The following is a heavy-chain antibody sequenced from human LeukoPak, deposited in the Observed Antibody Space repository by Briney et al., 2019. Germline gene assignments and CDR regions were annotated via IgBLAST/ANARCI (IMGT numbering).Heavy chain of an antibody. D-gene: IGHD3-22*01. CDR3: ARAPADSSGYYSEYFDY. CDR1: GFTFSSYA. CDR2: ISGSGGYT. Sequence: GGSLRLSCAASGFTFSSYAMNWVRQAPGKGLEWVSAISGSGGYTYYADSVKGRFTISRDNAKNSLYLQMNSLRAEDTAVYYCARAPADSSGYYSEYFDYWGQGTLVTVSS. J-gene: IGHJ4*02. V-gene: IGHV3-23*01.